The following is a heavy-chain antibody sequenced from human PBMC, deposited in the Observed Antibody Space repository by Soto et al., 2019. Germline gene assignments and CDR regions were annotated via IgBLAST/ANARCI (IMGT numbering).Heavy chain of an antibody. CDR3: ASGVPDSDTGGPGTLDY. CDR2: IIPIFGTS. V-gene: IGHV1-69*06. J-gene: IGHJ4*02. CDR1: GGTFSGHA. D-gene: IGHD3-10*01. Sequence: QVQLVQSGAEVRKPRSSVKVSCKSSGGTFSGHALSWVRQAPGQGLEWMGGIIPIFGTSNYAQKFQGRVTITADTSTRTADMELTSLRSEDTAVYYWASGVPDSDTGGPGTLDYWGQGSLVTVSS.